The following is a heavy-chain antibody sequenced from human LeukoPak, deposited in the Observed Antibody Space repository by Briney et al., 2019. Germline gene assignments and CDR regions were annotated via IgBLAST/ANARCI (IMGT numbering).Heavy chain of an antibody. CDR2: ISWNSGSI. Sequence: GGSLRLSCAASGFTFDDYAMHWVRQAPGKGLEWVSGISWNSGSIGYADSVKGRSTISRDNAKNSLYLQMNSLRAEDTALYYCAKDIYYDSKGPLDYWGQGTLVTVSS. CDR3: AKDIYYDSKGPLDY. J-gene: IGHJ4*02. V-gene: IGHV3-9*01. CDR1: GFTFDDYA. D-gene: IGHD3-22*01.